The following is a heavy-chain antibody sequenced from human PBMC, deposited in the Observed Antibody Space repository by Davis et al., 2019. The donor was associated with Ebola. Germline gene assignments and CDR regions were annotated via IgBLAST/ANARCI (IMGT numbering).Heavy chain of an antibody. CDR1: GYTFTGYY. CDR3: ARGALLWFGETHYYYGMDV. D-gene: IGHD3-10*01. CDR2: MNPNSGNT. J-gene: IGHJ6*04. Sequence: AASVKVSCKASGYTFTGYYMHWVRQAPGQGLEWMGWMNPNSGNTGYAQKFQGRVTMTRNTSISTAYMELSSLRSEDTAVYYCARGALLWFGETHYYYGMDVWGKGTTVTVSS. V-gene: IGHV1-8*02.